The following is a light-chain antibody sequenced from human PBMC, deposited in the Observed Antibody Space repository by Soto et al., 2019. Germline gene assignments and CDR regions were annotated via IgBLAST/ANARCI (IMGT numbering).Light chain of an antibody. CDR3: NSYAGSNIYV. Sequence: QSALTQPASLSGSPGQSITISCTGTSSDIGAYDYVSWFQQHPGKAPKLMISEVNNRPSGVPDRFSGSKSGNTASLTVSGLQAEDEAYYYCNSYAGSNIYVFGTGTKVTVL. J-gene: IGLJ1*01. V-gene: IGLV2-8*01. CDR1: SSDIGAYDY. CDR2: EVN.